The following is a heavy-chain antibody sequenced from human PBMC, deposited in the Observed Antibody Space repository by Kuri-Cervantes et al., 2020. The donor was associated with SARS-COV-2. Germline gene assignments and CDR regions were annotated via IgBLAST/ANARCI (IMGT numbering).Heavy chain of an antibody. CDR3: ARSRSIAARRPWYFDL. CDR2: IYYSGST. V-gene: IGHV4-59*01. CDR1: GGSISSYY. D-gene: IGHD6-6*01. J-gene: IGHJ2*01. Sequence: SETLSLTCTVSGGSISSYYWSWIRQPPGKGLEWIGYIYYSGSTNYNPSLKSRVTISVDTSKNQFSLKLSSVTAADTAVYYCARSRSIAARRPWYFDLWGRGTLVTVSS.